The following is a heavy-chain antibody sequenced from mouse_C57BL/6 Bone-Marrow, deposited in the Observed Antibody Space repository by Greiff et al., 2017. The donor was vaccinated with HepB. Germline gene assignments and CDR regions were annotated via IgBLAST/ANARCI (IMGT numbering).Heavy chain of an antibody. CDR1: GFTFSSYG. CDR2: ISSGGSYT. J-gene: IGHJ3*01. Sequence: EVQRVESGGDLVKPGGSLKLSCAASGFTFSSYGMSWVRQTPDKRLEWVATISSGGSYTYYPASVKGRFTISRDNAKNTLYLQMSSLKSEDTAMYYCASFGRGFAYWGQGTLVTVSA. CDR3: ASFGRGFAY. V-gene: IGHV5-6*01.